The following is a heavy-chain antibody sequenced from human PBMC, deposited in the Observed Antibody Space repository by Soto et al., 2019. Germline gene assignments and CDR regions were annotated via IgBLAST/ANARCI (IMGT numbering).Heavy chain of an antibody. J-gene: IGHJ3*02. CDR3: ARGGGVGVAGSAAFDM. V-gene: IGHV1-2*02. Sequence: QLHLVQSGAVVKKPGASVTVSCSASGYPVTAYYMHWVRQAPGRGLEWMGGINPATGAAKYTQTFQGRVTMTRDQSTGTVFMELSGLTSEATAVFYCARGGGVGVAGSAAFDMWGQGTLVTVSS. CDR1: GYPVTAYY. D-gene: IGHD3-3*01. CDR2: INPATGAA.